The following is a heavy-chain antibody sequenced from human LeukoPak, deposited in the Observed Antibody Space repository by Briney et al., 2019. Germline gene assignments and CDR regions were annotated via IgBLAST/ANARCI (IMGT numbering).Heavy chain of an antibody. CDR1: GGSISSYY. CDR2: IYTSGST. D-gene: IGHD2-2*01. Sequence: SETLSLTRTVSGGSISSYYWSWIRQPAGKGLEWIGRIYTSGSTNYNPSLKSRVTMSVDTSKNQFSLKLSSVTAADTAVYYCARVVVPAATYYYYYYMDVWGKGTTVTVSS. V-gene: IGHV4-4*07. CDR3: ARVVVPAATYYYYYYMDV. J-gene: IGHJ6*03.